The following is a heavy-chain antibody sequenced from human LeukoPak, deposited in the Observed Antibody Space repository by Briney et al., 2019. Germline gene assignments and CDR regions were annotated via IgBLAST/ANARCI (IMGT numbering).Heavy chain of an antibody. J-gene: IGHJ6*03. Sequence: GGSLRLPCAASGFTFSSYGMHWVSQAPGKWLEWVAFIRYDGNNKYYADSVKGRFTISRDNSKNTLYLQMNSLRAEDTAVYYCAKDGARIYYYYYYMDVWGKGTTVTISS. V-gene: IGHV3-30*02. D-gene: IGHD2-15*01. CDR3: AKDGARIYYYYYYMDV. CDR2: IRYDGNNK. CDR1: GFTFSSYG.